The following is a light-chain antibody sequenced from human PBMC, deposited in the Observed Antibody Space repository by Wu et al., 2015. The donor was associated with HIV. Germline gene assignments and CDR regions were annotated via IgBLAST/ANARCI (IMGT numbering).Light chain of an antibody. CDR2: DAS. CDR3: QQLSNWPRYS. V-gene: IGKV3-11*01. Sequence: EIVLTQSPATLSLSPGERATLSCRASQSVSSYLAWYQQKPGQAPRLLIYDASNRATGIPARFSGSGSGTDFTLTINSLEPEDFAVYYCQQLSNWPRYSFGHGDQAGDQT. J-gene: IGKJ2*03. CDR1: QSVSSY.